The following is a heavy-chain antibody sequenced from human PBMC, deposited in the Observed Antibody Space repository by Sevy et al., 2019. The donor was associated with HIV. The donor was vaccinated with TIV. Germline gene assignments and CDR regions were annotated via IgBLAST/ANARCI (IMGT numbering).Heavy chain of an antibody. J-gene: IGHJ4*02. CDR3: TRDLPPSATIVPHFDY. V-gene: IGHV3-48*03. CDR1: GFSFSSYE. Sequence: GGSLRLSCAASGFSFSSYEMNWVRQAPGKGLEWVSSITSSGSNIYYSDSVKGRFTICRDNAKNSLYLQMNSLRAEDTALYYCTRDLPPSATIVPHFDYWGQGTLVTVSS. D-gene: IGHD2-21*01. CDR2: ITSSGSNI.